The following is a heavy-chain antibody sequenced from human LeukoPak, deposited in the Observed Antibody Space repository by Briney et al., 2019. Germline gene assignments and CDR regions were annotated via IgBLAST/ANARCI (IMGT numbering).Heavy chain of an antibody. J-gene: IGHJ4*02. Sequence: ASVKVSCKASGYTFTSYYMHWVRQAPGQGLEWMGWVNPNSGGTNYAQKFQGRVTMTRDTPISTAYMELSRLRSDDTAVYYCARATYSSSWYDYWGQGTLVTVSS. D-gene: IGHD6-13*01. CDR1: GYTFTSYY. CDR2: VNPNSGGT. CDR3: ARATYSSSWYDY. V-gene: IGHV1-2*02.